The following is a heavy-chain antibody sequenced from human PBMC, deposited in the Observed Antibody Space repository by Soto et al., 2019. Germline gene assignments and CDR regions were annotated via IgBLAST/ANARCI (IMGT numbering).Heavy chain of an antibody. V-gene: IGHV3-23*01. CDR2: ISGSGGST. Sequence: EVQLLESGGGLVQPGGSLRLSCAASGFTFSSYAMSWVRQAPGKGLEWVSAISGSGGSTYYADSVKGRFTISRDNSKNTLYLQMTSVRAEDRGVYYCAKGSSGWYERFDYWGQGTLVTVSS. CDR3: AKGSSGWYERFDY. CDR1: GFTFSSYA. J-gene: IGHJ4*02. D-gene: IGHD6-19*01.